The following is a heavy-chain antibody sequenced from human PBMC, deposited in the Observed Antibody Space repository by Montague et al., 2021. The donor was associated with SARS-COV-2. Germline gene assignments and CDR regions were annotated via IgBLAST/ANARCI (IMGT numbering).Heavy chain of an antibody. CDR2: IYPGDSKT. CDR1: GYSFSTFW. CDR3: AKYGPSGDYFKVGMNV. J-gene: IGHJ6*02. V-gene: IGHV5-51*01. D-gene: IGHD1-26*01. Sequence: QSGAEVKKPGESLKTSCKGSGYSFSTFWIGWVRQMPGKGLEWMGMIYPGDSKTRYIASFRGQVTISADRSTSTAYLQWDSLEASDTAIYYCAKYGPSGDYFKVGMNVWDPGTTVTVSS.